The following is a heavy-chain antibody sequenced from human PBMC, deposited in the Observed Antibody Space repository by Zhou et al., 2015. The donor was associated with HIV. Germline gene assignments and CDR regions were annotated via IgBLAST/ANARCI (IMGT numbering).Heavy chain of an antibody. CDR1: GGTFNTYE. CDR2: IIPLFGKP. J-gene: IGHJ4*02. Sequence: QVQLVQSRTEVKKPGSSVKVSCKASGGTFNTYEVSWVRQAPGQGLVWMGGIIPLFGKPNYAQKFLGRVTITADQITKTAYMELSSLRSEDTAVYYCARDVPSYYLDSSGLQTMAVQWAEGTLVVVSS. D-gene: IGHD3-22*01. V-gene: IGHV1-69*01. CDR3: ARDVPSYYLDSSGLQTMAVQ.